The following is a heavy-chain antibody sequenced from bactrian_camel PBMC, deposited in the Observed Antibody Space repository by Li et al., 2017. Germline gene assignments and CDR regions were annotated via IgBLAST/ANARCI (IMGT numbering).Heavy chain of an antibody. Sequence: HVQLVESGGGSVQAGGSLRLSCVVSGHSRGSNCMGWYRLPPGRAPAEREGIAAIRRSGGETWYDGSVKGRFTISQDNAKNTVYLQMNSLKPEDTAMYYCAAGGSRCGDSWYKGLRYWGQGTQVTVS. J-gene: IGHJ4*01. D-gene: IGHD6*01. V-gene: IGHV3-3*01. CDR2: IRRSGGET. CDR1: GHSRGSNC. CDR3: AAGGSRCGDSWYKGLRY.